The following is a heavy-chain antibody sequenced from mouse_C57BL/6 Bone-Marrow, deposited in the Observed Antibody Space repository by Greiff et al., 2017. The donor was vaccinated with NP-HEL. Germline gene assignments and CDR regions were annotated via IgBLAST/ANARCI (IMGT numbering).Heavy chain of an antibody. CDR3: ASPVTTVVAPYWYFDV. J-gene: IGHJ1*03. CDR1: GYTFTSYG. D-gene: IGHD1-1*01. CDR2: IYIGNGYT. V-gene: IGHV1-58*01. Sequence: VHVKQSGAELVRPGSSVKMSCKTSGYTFTSYGINWVKQRPGQGLEWIGYIYIGNGYTEYNEKFKGKATLTSDTSSSTAYMQLSSLTSEDSAIYFCASPVTTVVAPYWYFDVWGTGTTVTVSS.